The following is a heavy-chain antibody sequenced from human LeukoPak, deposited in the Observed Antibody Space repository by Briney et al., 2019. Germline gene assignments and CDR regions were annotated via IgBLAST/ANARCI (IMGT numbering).Heavy chain of an antibody. Sequence: SETLSLTCTVSGGSISSYYWSWIRQPAGKGLEWIGRIYTSGSTNYNPSLKSRVTISVDTSKNQFSLKLSSVTAADTAVYYRASSTYYYGSGSYRFDYWGQGTLVTVSS. CDR1: GGSISSYY. CDR3: ASSTYYYGSGSYRFDY. CDR2: IYTSGST. J-gene: IGHJ4*02. V-gene: IGHV4-4*07. D-gene: IGHD3-10*01.